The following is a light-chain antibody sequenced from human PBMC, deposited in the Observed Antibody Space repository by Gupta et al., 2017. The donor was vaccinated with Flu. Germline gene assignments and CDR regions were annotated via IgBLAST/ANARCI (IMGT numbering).Light chain of an antibody. CDR1: HSRRPSDGKTY. CDR2: EVS. V-gene: IGKV2D-29*01. Sequence: PGQPASTSCKSSHSRRPSDGKTYLYWFLQKPRQPPHLLIYEVSNRCEGGVESCSGSGEGTDFTLKINRGEEEDVGVYYCRQRKQLHRMYIFGQGTKLEIK. J-gene: IGKJ2*01. CDR3: RQRKQLHRMYI.